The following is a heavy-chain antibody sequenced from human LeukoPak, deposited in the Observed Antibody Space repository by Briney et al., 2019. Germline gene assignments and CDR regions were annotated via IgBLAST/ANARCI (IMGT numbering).Heavy chain of an antibody. CDR1: GGSISSYY. J-gene: IGHJ3*02. V-gene: IGHV4-4*07. D-gene: IGHD3-22*01. CDR2: IYTSGST. CDR3: ARGPYAYDSSGAFDI. Sequence: SETLSLTCTVSGGSISSYYWSWIRQPAGKGLEWIGRIYTSGSTNYNPSLKGRVTISVDTSKNQFSLKLSSVTAADTAVFYCARGPYAYDSSGAFDIWGQGTMVTVSS.